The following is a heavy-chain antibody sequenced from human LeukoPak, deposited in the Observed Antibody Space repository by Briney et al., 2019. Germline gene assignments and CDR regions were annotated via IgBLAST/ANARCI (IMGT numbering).Heavy chain of an antibody. V-gene: IGHV4-59*01. CDR3: ARGPPTDY. CDR2: IYYSGST. J-gene: IGHJ4*02. Sequence: SETLSLTCTVSGGSISSYYWSWLRQPPGKGLEWIGYIYYSGSTNYNPSLKSRVTISVDTSKNQFSLKLSSVTAADTAVYYCARGPPTDYWGQGTLVTVSS. CDR1: GGSISSYY.